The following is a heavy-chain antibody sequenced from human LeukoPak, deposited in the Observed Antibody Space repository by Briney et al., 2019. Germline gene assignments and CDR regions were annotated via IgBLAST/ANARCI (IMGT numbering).Heavy chain of an antibody. J-gene: IGHJ4*02. CDR3: ARVRILEWTEY. CDR1: GFSLRSFW. V-gene: IGHV3-7*01. D-gene: IGHD3-3*01. Sequence: GGSLRLSCEPSGFSLRSFWMTWVRQAPGKGPEWVANINQEGSEKYYGDSVKGRFTISRDNAKNTLYLEMNSLRAEDTAGDYWARVRILEWTEYWGQGTLVTVSS. CDR2: INQEGSEK.